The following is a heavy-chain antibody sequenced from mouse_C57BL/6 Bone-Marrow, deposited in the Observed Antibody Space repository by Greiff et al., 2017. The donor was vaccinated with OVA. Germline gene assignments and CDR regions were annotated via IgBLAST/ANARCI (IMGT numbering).Heavy chain of an antibody. J-gene: IGHJ4*01. CDR1: GFTFSDYY. CDR2: ISNGGGST. Sequence: EVMLVESGGGLVQPGGSLKLSCAASGFTFSDYYMYWVRQTPEKRLEWVAYISNGGGSTYYPDTVKGRFTISRDNAKNTLYLQMSRLKSEDTAMYYCARLSYYYGSSRRYYAMDYWGQGTSVTVSS. CDR3: ARLSYYYGSSRRYYAMDY. D-gene: IGHD1-1*01. V-gene: IGHV5-12*01.